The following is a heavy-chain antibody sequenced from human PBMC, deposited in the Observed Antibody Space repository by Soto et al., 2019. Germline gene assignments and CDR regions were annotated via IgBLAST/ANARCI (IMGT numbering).Heavy chain of an antibody. J-gene: IGHJ3*02. CDR2: INPATGAA. CDR1: GYPVTAYY. CDR3: GGGGGVGVAGSAAFDM. Sequence: QLHLVQSGAVVKKPGASVTVSCSASGYPVTAYYMHWVRQAPGRGLEWMGGINPATGAAKYTQTFQGRVTMARDTSTSTVFMELGGLTSEDTAVFCWGGGGGVGVAGSAAFDMWGQGTLVTVSS. V-gene: IGHV1-2*02. D-gene: IGHD3-3*01.